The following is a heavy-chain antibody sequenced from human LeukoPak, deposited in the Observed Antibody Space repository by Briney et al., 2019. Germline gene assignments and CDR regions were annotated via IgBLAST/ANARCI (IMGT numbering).Heavy chain of an antibody. V-gene: IGHV3-23*01. Sequence: GGSLRLSCAASGFTFSIYAMSWVRQAPGKGLEWVSAISGSGGSTYYADSVKGRFTISRDNSKNTLYLQMNSLRAEDTAVYYCAKLAGNSREANQDYWGQGTLVTVSS. CDR2: ISGSGGST. J-gene: IGHJ4*02. CDR1: GFTFSIYA. D-gene: IGHD3-3*02. CDR3: AKLAGNSREANQDY.